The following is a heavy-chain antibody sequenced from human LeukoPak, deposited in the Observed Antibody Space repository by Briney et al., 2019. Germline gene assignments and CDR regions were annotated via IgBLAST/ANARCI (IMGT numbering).Heavy chain of an antibody. J-gene: IGHJ3*01. CDR3: AKLSVGTTMLGAFDL. CDR1: GLTFSNYA. CDR2: ISGSGTTT. Sequence: GGPLRLSCVASGLTFSNYAMTWVRQAPGKGLEWVSGISGSGTTTFYAESVKGRFTISRDNSKNTPSLQMNSLRAEDTAIYHCAKLSVGTTMLGAFDLWGQGTMVTVSS. D-gene: IGHD1-26*01. V-gene: IGHV3-23*01.